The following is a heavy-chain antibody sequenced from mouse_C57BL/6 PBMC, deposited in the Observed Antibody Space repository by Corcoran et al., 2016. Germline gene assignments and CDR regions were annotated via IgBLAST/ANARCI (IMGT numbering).Heavy chain of an antibody. CDR2: IDPSDSET. CDR3: ARGGVITTVVKDWYFDV. D-gene: IGHD1-1*01. J-gene: IGHJ1*03. CDR1: GYTFTSYW. V-gene: IGHV1-52*01. Sequence: QVQLQQPGAELVRPGSSVKLSCKASGYTFTSYWMHWVKQRPIQGLEWIGNIDPSDSETHYNQKFKDKATLTVDKSSSTAYMQLSSLTSEDSAVYYCARGGVITTVVKDWYFDVWGTGTTVTVSS.